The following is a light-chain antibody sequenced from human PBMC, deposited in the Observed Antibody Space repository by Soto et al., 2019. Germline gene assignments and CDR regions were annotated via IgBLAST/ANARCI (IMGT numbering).Light chain of an antibody. CDR1: SSDVGSYNL. CDR3: CSYAGNPYV. Sequence: QSVLTQPASVSGSPGQSITISCTGTSSDVGSYNLVSWYQQHPGKAPKLMIYEGNKRPSGVSDRFSGSKSGNTASLTISGLQAEDEADYYCCSYAGNPYVFGTGTKVTVL. J-gene: IGLJ1*01. CDR2: EGN. V-gene: IGLV2-23*01.